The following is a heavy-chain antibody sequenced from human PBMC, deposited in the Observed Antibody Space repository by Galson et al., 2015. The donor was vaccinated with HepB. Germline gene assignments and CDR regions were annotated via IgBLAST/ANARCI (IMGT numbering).Heavy chain of an antibody. J-gene: IGHJ4*02. V-gene: IGHV1-2*06. D-gene: IGHD3-16*01. CDR3: TRVKVSYADPTSYDY. Sequence: SVKVSCKASGYTFTDYYMHWVRQAPGQGLEWMGRINANGGGTNYAQKFQGRVTMTRDTSISTAYMEPNRLTPDDTAVYYCTRVKVSYADPTSYDYWGQGTLVTVSS. CDR2: INANGGGT. CDR1: GYTFTDYY.